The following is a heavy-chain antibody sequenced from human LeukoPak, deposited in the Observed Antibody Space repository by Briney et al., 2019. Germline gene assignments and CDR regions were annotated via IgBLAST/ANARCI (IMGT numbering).Heavy chain of an antibody. J-gene: IGHJ6*03. CDR2: IYYSGST. Sequence: SETLSLICTVSGGSISSYYWSWLRQPPGKGLEWIGYIYYSGSTNYNPSLKSRVTISVDTSKNQFSLKLSSVTAADTAVYYCARLDYGDLYYYYMDVWGKGTTVTVSS. CDR3: ARLDYGDLYYYYMDV. V-gene: IGHV4-59*01. D-gene: IGHD4-17*01. CDR1: GGSISSYY.